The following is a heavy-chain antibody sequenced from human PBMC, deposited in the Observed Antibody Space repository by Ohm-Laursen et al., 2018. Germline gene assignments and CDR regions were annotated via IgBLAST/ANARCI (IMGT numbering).Heavy chain of an antibody. CDR2: ITSSGSST. D-gene: IGHD3-22*01. CDR1: GFTFTSFW. CDR3: AVAGSSSGYFYDY. V-gene: IGHV3-64*01. Sequence: SLRLSCSAPGFTFTSFWMSWVRQAPGKGLEYVSAITSSGSSTYYANSVKDRFTISRDNSKNTLYLQMGSLRPEDMAVYYCAVAGSSSGYFYDYWGQGTLVTVSS. J-gene: IGHJ4*02.